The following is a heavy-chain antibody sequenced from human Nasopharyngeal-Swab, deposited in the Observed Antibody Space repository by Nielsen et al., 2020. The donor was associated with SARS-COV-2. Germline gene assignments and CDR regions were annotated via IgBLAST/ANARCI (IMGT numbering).Heavy chain of an antibody. CDR1: GFSLSTSAMC. J-gene: IGHJ4*02. Sequence: SGPTLVTPPQTLTLTCTFSGFSLSTSAMCVIWIRQPPGKALEWLARIDWDDDKYYSTSLKTRLTISKDTSKNQVVLTMTNMDPVDTATYYCARIRADGYGGLIDYWGQGTLVTVSS. CDR2: IDWDDDK. CDR3: ARIRADGYGGLIDY. V-gene: IGHV2-70*11. D-gene: IGHD5-24*01.